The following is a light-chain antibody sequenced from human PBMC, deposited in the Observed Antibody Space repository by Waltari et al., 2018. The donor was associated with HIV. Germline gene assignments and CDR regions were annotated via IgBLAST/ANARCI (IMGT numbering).Light chain of an antibody. CDR2: AVS. V-gene: IGLV2-14*01. CDR3: TSYTSSSTVV. CDR1: SRESGGYIY. Sequence: QSALTQPPSVSGSPGQSITTSCTGPSRESGGYIYVSWYQQHPDKAPKPMIYAVSNRPSGVSNRFSGSKSGNTASLTISGLQAEDEADYYCTSYTSSSTVVFGGGTKLTVL. J-gene: IGLJ2*01.